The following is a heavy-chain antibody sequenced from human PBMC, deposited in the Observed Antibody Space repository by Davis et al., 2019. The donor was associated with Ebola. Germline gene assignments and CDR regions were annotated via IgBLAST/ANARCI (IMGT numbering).Heavy chain of an antibody. J-gene: IGHJ6*02. V-gene: IGHV4-34*01. D-gene: IGHD2-2*01. CDR3: ARGGYCSSTSCYGYYYYGMDV. CDR2: INHSGST. Sequence: SETLSLTCAVYGGSFSGYYWSWIRQPPGKGLEWIGEINHSGSTNYNPSLKSRVTISVDKSKYQFSLKLSSVTAADTAVYYCARGGYCSSTSCYGYYYYGMDVWGQGTTVTVSS. CDR1: GGSFSGYY.